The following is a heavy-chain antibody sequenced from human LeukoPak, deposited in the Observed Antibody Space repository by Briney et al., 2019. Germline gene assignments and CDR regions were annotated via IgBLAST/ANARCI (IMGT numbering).Heavy chain of an antibody. CDR1: GFTFSSYS. J-gene: IGHJ5*02. V-gene: IGHV4-59*01. CDR2: IDDSGSA. D-gene: IGHD3-10*01. Sequence: GSLRLSCAASGFTFSSYSMNWVRQAPGKGLEWIGYIDDSGSANYNPSLKSRVTISGDTSKNQFYLKLRFVTAADTAMYYCARDRPFGAWGQGTQVTVSS. CDR3: ARDRPFGA.